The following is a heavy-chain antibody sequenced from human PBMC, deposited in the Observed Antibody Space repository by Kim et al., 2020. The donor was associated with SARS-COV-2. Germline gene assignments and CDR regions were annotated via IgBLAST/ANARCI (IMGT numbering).Heavy chain of an antibody. D-gene: IGHD4-17*01. CDR3: AIVPTETLFDC. Sequence: TAYADSVKGRFTSSGDNAKNTLYLQLNSLRAEDTAVYYCAIVPTETLFDCWGQGTLVTVSS. V-gene: IGHV3-74*01. CDR2: T. J-gene: IGHJ4*02.